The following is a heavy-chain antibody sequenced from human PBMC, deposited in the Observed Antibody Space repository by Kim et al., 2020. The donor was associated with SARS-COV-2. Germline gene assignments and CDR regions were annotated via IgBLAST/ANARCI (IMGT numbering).Heavy chain of an antibody. CDR3: ARDGKYDYGDYVGWFDP. D-gene: IGHD4-17*01. V-gene: IGHV4-31*03. J-gene: IGHJ5*02. CDR1: GGSISSGGYY. CDR2: IYYSGST. Sequence: SETLSLTCTVSGGSISSGGYYWSWIRQHPGKGLEWIGYIYYSGSTYYNPSLKSRVTISVDTSKNQFSLKLSSVTAADTAVYYCARDGKYDYGDYVGWFDPWGQGTLVTVSS.